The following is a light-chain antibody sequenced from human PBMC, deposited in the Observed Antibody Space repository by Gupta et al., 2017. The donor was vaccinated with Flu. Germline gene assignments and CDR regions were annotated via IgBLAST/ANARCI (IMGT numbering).Light chain of an antibody. Sequence: SSDLTQPPSVSVSPRQTASITCSGDNLGDKYVCWYQQKPGQSPVLVIYQDNKRPSGIPERFSGSNSGNTATLTISGTQAMEEADYYCQAEDTSTYYVFGTGTKVTVL. CDR3: QAEDTSTYYV. J-gene: IGLJ1*01. CDR1: NLGDKY. V-gene: IGLV3-1*01. CDR2: QDN.